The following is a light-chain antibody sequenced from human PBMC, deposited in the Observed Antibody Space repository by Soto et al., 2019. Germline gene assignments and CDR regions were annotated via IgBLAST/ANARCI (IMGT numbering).Light chain of an antibody. CDR1: QNPGDGR. V-gene: IGKV3-20*01. Sequence: VLTQSPGTLSLSPGERATLSCRANQNPGDGRLAWYQQKPGQPPTLLIYDASTRATGIPDRFSGSGSGTDFTLTISRLEPEDSAVYYCQEHASIFGQGTRLEIK. J-gene: IGKJ5*01. CDR3: QEHASI. CDR2: DAS.